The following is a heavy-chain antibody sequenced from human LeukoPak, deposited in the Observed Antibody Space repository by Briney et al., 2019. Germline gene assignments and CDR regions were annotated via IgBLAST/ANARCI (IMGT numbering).Heavy chain of an antibody. D-gene: IGHD3-22*01. CDR3: ARHLDYDSGGYFYPYFDD. CDR2: FSHSGTT. Sequence: SETLSLTCNVSGYSMRSYYWSWLRQPPGKGLEWIAYFSHSGTTNYNPSLKSRVIISVDTSNHQFSLTLRSVTAADTAVYYCARHLDYDSGGYFYPYFDDWGQGTLVTVSS. J-gene: IGHJ4*02. CDR1: GYSMRSYY. V-gene: IGHV4-59*08.